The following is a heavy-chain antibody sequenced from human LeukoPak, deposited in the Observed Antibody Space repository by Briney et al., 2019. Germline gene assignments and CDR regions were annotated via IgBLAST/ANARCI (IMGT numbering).Heavy chain of an antibody. Sequence: PGGSLRLSCAASGFTFSNYGIHWVRQAPGKGLEWVAVISYDGSKKYYVDSVKGRFTISRDNSKNTLYLQMNSLRAEDTAVYYCAKMGKTENHYGSGRFSYYYYMDVWGKGTTVTISS. CDR2: ISYDGSKK. CDR3: AKMGKTENHYGSGRFSYYYYMDV. D-gene: IGHD3-10*01. V-gene: IGHV3-30*18. CDR1: GFTFSNYG. J-gene: IGHJ6*03.